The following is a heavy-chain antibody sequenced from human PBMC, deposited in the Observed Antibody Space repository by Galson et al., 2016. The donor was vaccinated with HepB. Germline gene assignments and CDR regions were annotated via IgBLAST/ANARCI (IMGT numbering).Heavy chain of an antibody. Sequence: RLSCAASGFTFDDYAMHWVRHAPGKGLEWVSGISWNSGSIGYADSVKGRFTISRDNAKNSLYLQMNSLRAEDTALYYCANGRGYYDSSGYYFQHWGQGTLVTVSS. CDR3: ANGRGYYDSSGYYFQH. V-gene: IGHV3-9*01. CDR2: ISWNSGSI. D-gene: IGHD3-22*01. CDR1: GFTFDDYA. J-gene: IGHJ1*01.